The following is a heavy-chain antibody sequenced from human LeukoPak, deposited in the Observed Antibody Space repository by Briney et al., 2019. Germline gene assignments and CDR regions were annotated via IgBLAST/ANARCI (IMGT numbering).Heavy chain of an antibody. Sequence: GGTLRLSCAASGFTFSTYAMSWVRQAPGKGLEWVSGISGSGGSTYYADSVKGRFTISRDNSKNTLYLQMNSLRAEDTAVYYCAKDYSRYLPQVTFDYWGQGTLVTVSS. V-gene: IGHV3-23*01. D-gene: IGHD3-9*01. CDR3: AKDYSRYLPQVTFDY. CDR1: GFTFSTYA. J-gene: IGHJ4*02. CDR2: ISGSGGST.